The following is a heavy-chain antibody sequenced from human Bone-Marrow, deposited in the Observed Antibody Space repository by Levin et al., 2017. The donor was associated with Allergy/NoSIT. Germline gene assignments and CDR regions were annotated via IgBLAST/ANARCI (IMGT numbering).Heavy chain of an antibody. CDR2: ISGYTGNT. Sequence: GASVKVSCKASNYAFNTYGISWVRQAPGRGLEWMGWISGYTGNTKYAQHVQDRVTLTRDIATRTAYLELETLRSDDTGVYYCVRHCSGGSCDDYWGQGTLVTVSS. V-gene: IGHV1-18*01. CDR3: VRHCSGGSCDDY. J-gene: IGHJ4*02. D-gene: IGHD2-15*01. CDR1: NYAFNTYG.